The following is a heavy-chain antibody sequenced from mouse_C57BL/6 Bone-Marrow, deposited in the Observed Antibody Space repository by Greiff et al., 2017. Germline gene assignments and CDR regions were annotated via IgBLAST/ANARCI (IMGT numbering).Heavy chain of an antibody. CDR3: AREGFSSNYGAY. CDR1: GYTFTSYW. V-gene: IGHV1-53*01. D-gene: IGHD2-5*01. J-gene: IGHJ3*01. Sequence: VQLQQPGPELVKPGASVKLSCKASGYTFTSYWMHWVKQRTGQGLEWIGNINPSNGGPNYNETFKSKATLTLDKSSSTAYMQLSSLTSEDSAVYYCAREGFSSNYGAYWGQGTLVTVSA. CDR2: INPSNGGP.